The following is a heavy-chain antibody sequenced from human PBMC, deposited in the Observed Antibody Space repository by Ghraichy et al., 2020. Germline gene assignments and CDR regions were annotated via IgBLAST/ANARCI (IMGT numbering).Heavy chain of an antibody. CDR2: ISYDGSNK. V-gene: IGHV3-30-3*01. CDR3: ASGYYDFWSGYPPYDY. CDR1: GFTFSSYV. D-gene: IGHD3-3*01. J-gene: IGHJ4*02. Sequence: GGSLRLSCAASGFTFSSYVMHWVRQAPGKGLEWVAVISYDGSNKYYADSVKGRFTISRDNSENTLYLQMNSLRVEDTAVYYCASGYYDFWSGYPPYDYWGQGTLVTVSS.